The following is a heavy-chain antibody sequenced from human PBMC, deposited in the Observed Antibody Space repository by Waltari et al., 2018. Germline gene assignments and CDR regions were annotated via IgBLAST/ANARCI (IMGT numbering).Heavy chain of an antibody. CDR1: RYNLSGLS. CDR3: HLLGRNIVLAGASPSYYSYMDV. J-gene: IGHJ6*03. Sequence: QVQVVQPGAEAMKPGASVKVLCKASRYNLSGLSIHWVLPPPGKGLAWRGRFDRGDGQTTSARKFLGRIPMTEDTSTDTAYMELSSLRSEDTGVYYCHLLGRNIVLAGASPSYYSYMDVWGRGTSVTVSS. D-gene: IGHD2-15*01. V-gene: IGHV1-24*01. CDR2: FDRGDGQT.